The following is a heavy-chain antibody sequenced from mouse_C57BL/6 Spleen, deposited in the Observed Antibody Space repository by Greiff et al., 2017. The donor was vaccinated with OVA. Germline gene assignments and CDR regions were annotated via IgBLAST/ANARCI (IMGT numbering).Heavy chain of an antibody. CDR2: IHPNSGST. J-gene: IGHJ1*03. CDR1: GYTFTSYW. Sequence: QVQLQQPGAELVKPGASVKLSCKASGYTFTSYWMHWVKQRPGQGLEWIGMIHPNSGSTNYNEKFKSKATLTVDKSSSTAYMQLSSLTSEDSAVYYCARWDYYGSSRRDCDVWGKGTTVTVSS. D-gene: IGHD1-1*01. V-gene: IGHV1-64*01. CDR3: ARWDYYGSSRRDCDV.